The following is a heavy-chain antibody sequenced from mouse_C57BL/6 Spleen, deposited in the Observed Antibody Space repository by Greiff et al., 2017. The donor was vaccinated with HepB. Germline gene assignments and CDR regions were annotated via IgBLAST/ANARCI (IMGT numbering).Heavy chain of an antibody. J-gene: IGHJ3*01. Sequence: VQLQQSGPELVKPGASVKIPCKASGYTFTDYNMDWVKQSHGKSLEWIGDINPNNGGTIYNQKFKGKATLTVDKSSSTAYMELRSLTSEDTAVYYCARMDIYDGYSFAYWGQGTLVTVSA. D-gene: IGHD2-3*01. CDR2: INPNNGGT. CDR3: ARMDIYDGYSFAY. CDR1: GYTFTDYN. V-gene: IGHV1-18*01.